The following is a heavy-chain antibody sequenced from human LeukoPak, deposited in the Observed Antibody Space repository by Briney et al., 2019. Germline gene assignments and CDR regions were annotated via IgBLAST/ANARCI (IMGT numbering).Heavy chain of an antibody. Sequence: ASVKVSCKASGYTFTSYDINWVRHAPGQGLEWMGWMNPNSGNTGYAQKSQGRVTMTRNTSISTAYLELSSLRSDDTAVYYCARGRYCSGGSCYDTYWFDAWGQGTLVTVSS. CDR3: ARGRYCSGGSCYDTYWFDA. CDR2: MNPNSGNT. D-gene: IGHD2-15*01. V-gene: IGHV1-8*01. J-gene: IGHJ5*02. CDR1: GYTFTSYD.